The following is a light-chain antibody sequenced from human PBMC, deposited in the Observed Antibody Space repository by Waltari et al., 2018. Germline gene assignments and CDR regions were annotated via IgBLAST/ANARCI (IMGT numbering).Light chain of an antibody. CDR2: RNN. CDR1: SSNIGNNY. V-gene: IGLV1-47*01. CDR3: AAWDDSLSGAV. Sequence: QSVLTQPPSASGPPGQRVTISCSGSSSNIGNNYVYWYQHLPGTAPKLLIYRNNQRPSGVPVRFSGSKSGTSASRAISGLRSEDEADYYCAAWDDSLSGAVFGGGTQLTVL. J-gene: IGLJ7*01.